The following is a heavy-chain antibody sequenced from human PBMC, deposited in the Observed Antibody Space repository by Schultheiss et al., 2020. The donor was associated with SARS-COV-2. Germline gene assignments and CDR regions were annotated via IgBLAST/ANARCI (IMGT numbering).Heavy chain of an antibody. CDR1: SGSFSGYY. V-gene: IGHV4-34*01. J-gene: IGHJ4*02. CDR2: IYHSGST. Sequence: SETLSLTCAVYSGSFSGYYWSWIRQPAGKGLEWIGSIYHSGSTNYNPSLKSRVTISLDTSKNQFSLKLSSVTAADTAVYYCARGRLARSKTTFDYWGQGTLVTVSS. D-gene: IGHD1-1*01. CDR3: ARGRLARSKTTFDY.